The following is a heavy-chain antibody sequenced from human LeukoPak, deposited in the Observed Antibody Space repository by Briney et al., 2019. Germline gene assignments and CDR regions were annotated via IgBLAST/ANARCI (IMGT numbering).Heavy chain of an antibody. V-gene: IGHV4-59*01. D-gene: IGHD2-15*01. CDR2: IHYSGTT. J-gene: IGHJ1*01. CDR3: ARFCGGGTCYSLEY. CDR1: GGSISGYY. Sequence: SETLSLTCTVSGGSISGYYWSWIRQPPGRGLELIGYIHYSGTTKYNPSLKSRVTISLDTSKNQFPLKLSSVTPADTAVYYCARFCGGGTCYSLEYGGRAPLATVS.